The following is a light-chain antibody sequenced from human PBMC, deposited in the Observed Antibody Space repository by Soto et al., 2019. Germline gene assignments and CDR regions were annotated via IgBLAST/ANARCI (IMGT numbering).Light chain of an antibody. CDR2: GAS. V-gene: IGKV3-15*01. CDR3: QQYNNWIT. Sequence: EIVMTQSPATLSVSPGERATLSCRASQSVSSTLAWYQQKPGQAPRLLIYGASARATGFPARFSASGSGTEFTLTISSLQSEDFAVYYCQQYNNWITFGQGTRLEIK. CDR1: QSVSST. J-gene: IGKJ5*01.